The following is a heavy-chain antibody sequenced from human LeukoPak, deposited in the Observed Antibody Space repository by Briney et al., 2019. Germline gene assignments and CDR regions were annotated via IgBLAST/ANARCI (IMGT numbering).Heavy chain of an antibody. D-gene: IGHD4/OR15-4a*01. CDR1: GYTFTPYY. J-gene: IGHJ3*02. Sequence: APVKVSSTASGYTFTPYYMPWVRHAPGQGLEWMGWINPNSGGTNYAQKFQGRVTMTRDTSISTAYMELIRLRSDDTAVYYCARDLSNYAFDIWGQGTMVTVSS. CDR3: ARDLSNYAFDI. CDR2: INPNSGGT. V-gene: IGHV1-2*02.